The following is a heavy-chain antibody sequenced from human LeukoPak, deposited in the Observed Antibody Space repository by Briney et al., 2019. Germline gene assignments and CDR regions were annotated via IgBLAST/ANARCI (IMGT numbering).Heavy chain of an antibody. CDR2: INTDGSST. Sequence: GGSLRLSCAASGVTFSSFWMHWVRQAPGKGLVWVSRINTDGSSTNYADSVKGRFTISRDNAKNTLFLQMNSLRAHDTAVYYCARGLGYCSGGACSVWGQGTLVTVSS. CDR1: GVTFSSFW. CDR3: ARGLGYCSGGACSV. V-gene: IGHV3-74*01. D-gene: IGHD2-15*01. J-gene: IGHJ4*02.